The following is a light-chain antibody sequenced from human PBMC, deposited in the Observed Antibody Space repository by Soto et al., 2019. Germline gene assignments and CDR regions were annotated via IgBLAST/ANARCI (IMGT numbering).Light chain of an antibody. J-gene: IGKJ1*01. Sequence: DIQMTQSPSTLSASVGDRVTITCRASQSISSWLAWYQQKPGKATKLLIYKASTLESGVPSRFSGSGSGTDFTLTISSLEPEDFAVYYCHQRGSWHRGTFGQGTKVDIK. V-gene: IGKV1-5*03. CDR1: QSISSW. CDR2: KAS. CDR3: HQRGSWHRGT.